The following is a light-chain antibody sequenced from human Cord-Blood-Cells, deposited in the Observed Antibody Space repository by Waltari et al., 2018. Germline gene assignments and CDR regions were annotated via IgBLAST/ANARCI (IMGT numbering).Light chain of an antibody. J-gene: IGKJ2*01. CDR2: GAS. Sequence: EIVLTQSPGTLSLSPGERATLSCRASQSVSSSYLAWCKQRPGQAPRLLIYGASSRATGIPDRFSGSGSGTDFTLTISRLEPEDFAVYYCQQYGSSPPYTFGQGTKLEIK. CDR3: QQYGSSPPYT. CDR1: QSVSSSY. V-gene: IGKV3-20*01.